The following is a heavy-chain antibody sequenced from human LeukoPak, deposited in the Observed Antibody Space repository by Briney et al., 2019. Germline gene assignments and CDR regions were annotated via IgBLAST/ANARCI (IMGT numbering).Heavy chain of an antibody. V-gene: IGHV3-73*01. Sequence: PGGSLRLSCAASGFTFSGSAMHWVRQAFGKGLEWVGRIRSKANSYATAYPASVKGRFTVSRDDSKNTAYLQMNSLKTEDTAVYYCARDPIAARPGGYYWGQGTLVTVSS. CDR3: ARDPIAARPGGYY. J-gene: IGHJ4*02. D-gene: IGHD6-6*01. CDR1: GFTFSGSA. CDR2: IRSKANSYAT.